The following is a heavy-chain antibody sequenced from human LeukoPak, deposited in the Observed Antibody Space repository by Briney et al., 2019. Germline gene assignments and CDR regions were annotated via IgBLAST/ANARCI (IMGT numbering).Heavy chain of an antibody. Sequence: SETLSLTWTVSGGSISSSSYYWGWIRQPPGKGLEWIGSIYYSGSTYYNPSLKSRVTISVDTSKNQFSLKLSSVTAADTAVYYCARDVRNRYGGSLWGQGTLVTVSS. CDR2: IYYSGST. V-gene: IGHV4-39*07. D-gene: IGHD4-23*01. CDR1: GGSISSSSYY. CDR3: ARDVRNRYGGSL. J-gene: IGHJ4*02.